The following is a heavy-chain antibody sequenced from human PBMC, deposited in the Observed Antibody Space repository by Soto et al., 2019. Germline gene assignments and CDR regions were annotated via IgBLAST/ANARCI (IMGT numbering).Heavy chain of an antibody. CDR3: AKDMSGAVAGHFDY. J-gene: IGHJ4*02. Sequence: EVQLVESGGGLVQPGRSLRLSCAASGFTFDDYAMHWVRQAPGKGLEWVSGISWNSGSIGYVDSVKGRFTISRDNAKNSLYLQMNSLRAEDTALYYCAKDMSGAVAGHFDYWGQGTLVTVSS. D-gene: IGHD6-19*01. V-gene: IGHV3-9*01. CDR2: ISWNSGSI. CDR1: GFTFDDYA.